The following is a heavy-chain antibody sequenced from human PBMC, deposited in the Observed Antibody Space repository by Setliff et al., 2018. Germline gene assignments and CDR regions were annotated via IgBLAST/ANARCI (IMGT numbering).Heavy chain of an antibody. Sequence: PSETLSLTCVVYGDSFSDYYWSWIRQPPGKGLEWIEEINHRGSTNYSPSLRSRVTMSVDTSKKQLSLMLSTVTAADTAVYYCARGRMRGSCSGPSCTYDPFDIWGQGTPVT. J-gene: IGHJ3*02. CDR3: ARGRMRGSCSGPSCTYDPFDI. D-gene: IGHD2-2*01. CDR2: INHRGST. V-gene: IGHV4-34*01. CDR1: GDSFSDYY.